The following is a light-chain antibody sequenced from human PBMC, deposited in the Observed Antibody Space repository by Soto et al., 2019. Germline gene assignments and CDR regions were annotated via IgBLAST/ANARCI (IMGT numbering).Light chain of an antibody. CDR2: DVT. CDR3: CSYRSDIPRFYV. V-gene: IGLV2-14*03. J-gene: IGLJ1*01. CDR1: HNDVVHENF. Sequence: QSVLAQPASVSGSPGQSITISCTGTHNDVVHENFVSWYQQHPDKVPKLIIYDVTRRASGVSSRFSASKSGNTAYLAISGLQADDEADYYCCSYRSDIPRFYVSGTGTKVTVL.